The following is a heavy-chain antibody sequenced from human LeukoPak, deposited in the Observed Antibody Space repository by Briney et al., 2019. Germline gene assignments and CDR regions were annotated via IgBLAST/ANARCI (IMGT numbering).Heavy chain of an antibody. CDR2: IIPILGIA. J-gene: IGHJ4*02. D-gene: IGHD6-13*01. V-gene: IGHV1-69*04. Sequence: SVKVSCKASGGTFSSYAISWVRQAPGQGLEWMGRIIPILGIANYAQKFQGRVTITADKSTSTAYMELSSLRSEDTAVYYCARGGKGIAAGEGYWGQGTLVTVSS. CDR1: GGTFSSYA. CDR3: ARGGKGIAAGEGY.